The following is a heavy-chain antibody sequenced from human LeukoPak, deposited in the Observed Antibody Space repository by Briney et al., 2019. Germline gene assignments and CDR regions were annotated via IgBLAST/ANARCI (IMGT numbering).Heavy chain of an antibody. CDR2: INPSGGST. V-gene: IGHV1-46*01. CDR3: ARDSGMVRGTVDY. J-gene: IGHJ4*02. D-gene: IGHD3-10*01. Sequence: ASVKVSCKSSGYTFTSYYMYWVRQAPGQGLEWMGIINPSGGSTRYAQKFQGRVTMTRDTSTSTVYMELSSLRSEDTAVYYCARDSGMVRGTVDYWGQGTLVTVSS. CDR1: GYTFTSYY.